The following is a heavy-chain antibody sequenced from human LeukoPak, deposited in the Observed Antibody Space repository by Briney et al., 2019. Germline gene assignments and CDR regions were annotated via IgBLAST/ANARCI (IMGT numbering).Heavy chain of an antibody. V-gene: IGHV3-74*01. Sequence: PGGSLRLSCVGSGFIFSNYYMYWVRQAPGKGLVWVSRIKNAGSDTIYADSVKGRFTISRDNAKNTVYLQMNSLRAEDTAVYYCVRGGYGHNMDVWGEGTTVTVSS. J-gene: IGHJ6*03. CDR1: GFIFSNYY. CDR3: VRGGYGHNMDV. D-gene: IGHD3-10*01. CDR2: IKNAGSDT.